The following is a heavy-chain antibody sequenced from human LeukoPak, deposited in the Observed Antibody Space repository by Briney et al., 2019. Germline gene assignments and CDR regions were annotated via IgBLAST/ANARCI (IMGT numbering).Heavy chain of an antibody. J-gene: IGHJ5*02. CDR3: ARTRLLWFGELSRLYNWFDP. CDR2: INHSGST. D-gene: IGHD3-10*01. CDR1: GGSISSYY. V-gene: IGHV4-34*01. Sequence: PSETLPLTCTVSGGSISSYYWSWIRQPPGKGLEWIGEINHSGSTNYNPSLKSRVTISVDTSKNQFSLKLSSVTAADTAVYYCARTRLLWFGELSRLYNWFDPWGQGTLVTVSS.